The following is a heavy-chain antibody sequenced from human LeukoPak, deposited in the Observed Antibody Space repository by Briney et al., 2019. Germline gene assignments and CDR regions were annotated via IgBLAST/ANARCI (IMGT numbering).Heavy chain of an antibody. Sequence: SETLSLTCNVSGGSISSNTYFWGWIRRPPGKGLEWIGSIRYSGSTYYVPSLKSRVTISVDTSKNQFSLNLSSLTAADTAVYYCATSDTVSTYNWFDPWGQGTLVTVS. CDR1: GGSISSNTYF. J-gene: IGHJ5*02. V-gene: IGHV4-39*01. CDR2: IRYSGST. D-gene: IGHD5/OR15-5a*01. CDR3: ATSDTVSTYNWFDP.